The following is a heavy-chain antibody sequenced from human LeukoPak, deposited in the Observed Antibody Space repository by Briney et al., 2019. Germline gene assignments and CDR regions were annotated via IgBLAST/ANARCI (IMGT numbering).Heavy chain of an antibody. CDR2: IYYTGST. V-gene: IGHV4-39*07. CDR1: GGSISSISYY. Sequence: PSETLSLTCTIYGGSISSISYYWGWIRQPPGKGLEWIGSIYYTGSTYYNPSLKSRVTISVDTSKNQFSLKLSSVTAADTAVYYCARIRSSSSSAWGQGTLVTVSS. D-gene: IGHD6-6*01. J-gene: IGHJ5*02. CDR3: ARIRSSSSSA.